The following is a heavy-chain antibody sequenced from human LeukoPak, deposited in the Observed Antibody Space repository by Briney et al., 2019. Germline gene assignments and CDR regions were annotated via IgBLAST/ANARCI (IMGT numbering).Heavy chain of an antibody. V-gene: IGHV3-48*03. CDR3: ARDYDSRGYYGPYSDY. D-gene: IGHD3-22*01. J-gene: IGHJ4*02. CDR1: GFTFSSYE. Sequence: GGSLRLSCAASGFTFSSYEMNWVRQAPGKGLEWVSYISSSGSTIYYADSVKGRFTISRDNAKNSLYLQMNSLRAEDTAVYYCARDYDSRGYYGPYSDYWGQGTLVTVSS. CDR2: ISSSGSTI.